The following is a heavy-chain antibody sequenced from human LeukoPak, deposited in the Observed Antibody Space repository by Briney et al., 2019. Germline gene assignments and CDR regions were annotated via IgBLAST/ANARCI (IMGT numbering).Heavy chain of an antibody. CDR2: INSDGSST. D-gene: IGHD3-22*01. V-gene: IGHV3-74*01. Sequence: GGSLRLSCAASGFTFSSYWMHWVRHAPGKGLVWVSRINSDGSSTSYADSVKGRFTISRDNAKNTLYLQMNSLRAEDTAVYNCARYYYDSSGYYSFDYWGQGTLVTVSS. J-gene: IGHJ4*02. CDR1: GFTFSSYW. CDR3: ARYYYDSSGYYSFDY.